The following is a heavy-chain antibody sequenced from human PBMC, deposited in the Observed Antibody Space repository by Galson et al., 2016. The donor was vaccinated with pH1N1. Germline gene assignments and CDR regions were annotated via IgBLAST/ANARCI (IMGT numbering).Heavy chain of an antibody. CDR1: GGTFGSYG. Sequence: SVKVSCKASGGTFGSYGINWVRQAPGQGLEWMGGIIPIFNTAKYAQNFQGRVTITADESTTTAYMELSSMRSEDTAVYYCAREDYYDTDLSDWYFDLWGRGTLLTVSS. J-gene: IGHJ2*01. D-gene: IGHD3-22*01. CDR2: IIPIFNTA. V-gene: IGHV1-69*13. CDR3: AREDYYDTDLSDWYFDL.